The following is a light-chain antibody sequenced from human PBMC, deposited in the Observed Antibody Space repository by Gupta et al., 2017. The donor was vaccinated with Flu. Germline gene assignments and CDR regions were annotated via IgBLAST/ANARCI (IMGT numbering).Light chain of an antibody. CDR3: QQDNSYCT. J-gene: IGKJ2*02. V-gene: IGKV1-5*03. CDR2: KAS. Sequence: SPSTLSASVGDRVTITCRASQSISTWLAWYQQKPGKAPKLLISKASRLESGVPSRFSGSGSGTEFTLTISSLQPDDCATYYCQQDNSYCTFGQGTKLEIQ. CDR1: QSISTW.